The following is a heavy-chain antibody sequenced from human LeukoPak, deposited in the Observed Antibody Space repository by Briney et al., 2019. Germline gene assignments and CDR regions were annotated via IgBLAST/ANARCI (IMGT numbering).Heavy chain of an antibody. J-gene: IGHJ3*02. CDR3: AWEYGDYGGAFDI. CDR1: GGTFSSYA. D-gene: IGHD4-17*01. V-gene: IGHV1-69*04. CDR2: IIPILGIA. Sequence: SVKVSCKASGGTFSSYAISWVRQAPGQGLEWMGRIIPILGIANYAQKFQGRVTITADKSTSTAYMELGSLRSEDTAVYYCAWEYGDYGGAFDIWGQGTMVTVSS.